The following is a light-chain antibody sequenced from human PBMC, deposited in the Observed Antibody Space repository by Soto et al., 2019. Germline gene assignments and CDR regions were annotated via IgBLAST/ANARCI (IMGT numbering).Light chain of an antibody. CDR1: SSDVGSYNL. CDR2: EGS. J-gene: IGLJ1*01. Sequence: QSALTQPASVSGSPGQSFTISCTGTSSDVGSYNLVSWYQQHPGKAPKLMIYEGSKRPSGVSNRFSGSKSGNTASLTISGLQAEDEADYYCCSYAGSSTYVFGTGTRSPS. V-gene: IGLV2-23*01. CDR3: CSYAGSSTYV.